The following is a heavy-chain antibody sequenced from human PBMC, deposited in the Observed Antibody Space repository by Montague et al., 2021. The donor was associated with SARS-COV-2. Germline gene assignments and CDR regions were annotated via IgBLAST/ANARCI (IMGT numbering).Heavy chain of an antibody. CDR1: GGSISSSSYY. J-gene: IGHJ4*02. CDR3: ARGFDY. Sequence: SETLSLTCTVSGGSISSSSYYWGWIWQPPGKGLEWIGYIYYSGSTNHNPSLKSRVTISVDTSKNQFSLKLSSVTAADTAVYYCARGFDYWGQGTLVTVSS. CDR2: IYYSGST. V-gene: IGHV4-61*05.